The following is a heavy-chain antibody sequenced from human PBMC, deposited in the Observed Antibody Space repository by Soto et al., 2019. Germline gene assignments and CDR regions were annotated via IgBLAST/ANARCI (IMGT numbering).Heavy chain of an antibody. CDR1: GYTFSGYY. J-gene: IGHJ6*02. CDR3: ARSLTEGYCTITGCYTRPLYGMDV. V-gene: IGHV1-2*02. Sequence: GASVQVSCKASGYTFSGYYIHWLRQAPGQGLELMGWINPNSGGTNYAQKFQGRVTVTRDTPTSTAYMELSRLTSDDTAVYYCARSLTEGYCTITGCYTRPLYGMDVWGQGTTVTVSS. CDR2: INPNSGGT. D-gene: IGHD2-2*02.